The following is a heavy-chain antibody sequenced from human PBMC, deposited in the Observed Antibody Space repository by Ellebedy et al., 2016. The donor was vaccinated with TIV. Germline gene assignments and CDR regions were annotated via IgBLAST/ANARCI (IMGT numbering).Heavy chain of an antibody. J-gene: IGHJ4*02. CDR2: IWYDGSNK. D-gene: IGHD6-19*01. V-gene: IGHV3-33*08. CDR1: GFTFSSHA. Sequence: GESLKISCAASGFTFSSHAMHWVRQAPAKGLEWVGFIWYDGSNKDYADSVKGRFTLSRDNSKNTLYLQMNSLRVEDTAVYYCAGDPPNSGWQLAYWGQGALVTVSS. CDR3: AGDPPNSGWQLAY.